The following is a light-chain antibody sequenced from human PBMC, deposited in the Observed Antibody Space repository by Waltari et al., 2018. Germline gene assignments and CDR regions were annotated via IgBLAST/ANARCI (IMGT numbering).Light chain of an antibody. Sequence: SVLTQPASVSGSPGQSITISCRGTYHDIATYDYFSWYQQHPGQVPKLILYDVVLRPSGVSSRFSGSKSGNTATLTLFGLQAEDEADYYCSSYTTSGGLLFGGGTKLT. V-gene: IGLV2-14*03. CDR3: SSYTTSGGLL. J-gene: IGLJ2*01. CDR2: DVV. CDR1: YHDIATYDY.